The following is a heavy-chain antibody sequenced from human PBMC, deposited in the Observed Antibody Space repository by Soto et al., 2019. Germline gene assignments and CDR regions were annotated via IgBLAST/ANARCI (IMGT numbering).Heavy chain of an antibody. CDR3: ARGSGWYRFDY. V-gene: IGHV4-59*01. CDR2: IYYSGST. CDR1: GGSMSSYY. Sequence: QVQLQESGPGLVKPSETLSLTCTVSGGSMSSYYWSWMRQPPGKGLEWIGYIYYSGSTKYNPTLKRRVTISVDTSKNQFSLNLTSVTAADTAVYYCARGSGWYRFDYWGQGTLATVSS. D-gene: IGHD6-19*01. J-gene: IGHJ4*02.